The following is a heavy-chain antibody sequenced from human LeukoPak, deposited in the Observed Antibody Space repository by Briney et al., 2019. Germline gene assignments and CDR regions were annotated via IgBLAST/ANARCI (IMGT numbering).Heavy chain of an antibody. CDR2: INSDGSST. D-gene: IGHD3-22*01. V-gene: IGHV3-74*01. J-gene: IGHJ3*02. Sequence: GGSLRLSCVASGFTFSTYAMRWVRQAPGKGLVWVSRINSDGSSTSYADSVKGRFTISRDNAKNTLYLQMNSLRAEDTAVYYCARDRYYDSSGYERDAFDIWGQGTMVTVSS. CDR3: ARDRYYDSSGYERDAFDI. CDR1: GFTFSTYA.